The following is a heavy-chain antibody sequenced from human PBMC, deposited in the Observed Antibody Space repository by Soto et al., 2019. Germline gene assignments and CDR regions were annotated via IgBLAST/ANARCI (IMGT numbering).Heavy chain of an antibody. J-gene: IGHJ4*02. CDR3: AHRPYYGDFGGTFDY. D-gene: IGHD2-21*02. Sequence: HITLKKSGPTLVKPTQTLTLTYTFSWFSLSTRGVGFGWICQPPGKTLQWLAATFGDVDKRYSPCQKSRLTITKDPSRNQVVLTMDNVDHLDTVTYYCAHRPYYGDFGGTFDYWGQGNLVTVSS. CDR2: TFGDVDK. CDR1: WFSLSTRGVG. V-gene: IGHV2-5*02.